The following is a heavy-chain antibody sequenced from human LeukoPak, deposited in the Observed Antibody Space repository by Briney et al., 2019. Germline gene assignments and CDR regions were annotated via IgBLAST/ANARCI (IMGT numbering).Heavy chain of an antibody. CDR1: GYSFSTYE. CDR3: ARGNNFRNRLPGDY. CDR2: MSPSSGDT. J-gene: IGHJ4*02. V-gene: IGHV1-8*03. Sequence: ASVKVSCKASGYSFSTYEIYWVRQAPGQGLEWVGRMSPSSGDTVYSQKFQGRAIITIDISRSTAYLELSSLRSEDTAVFYCARGNNFRNRLPGDYWGQGTLVAVSS. D-gene: IGHD2-15*01.